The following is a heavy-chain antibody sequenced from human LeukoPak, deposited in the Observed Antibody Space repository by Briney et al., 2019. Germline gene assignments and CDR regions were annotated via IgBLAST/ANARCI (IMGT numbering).Heavy chain of an antibody. CDR1: GFTVTRNY. V-gene: IGHV3-53*01. CDR2: IYSGGNT. CDR3: AKDPYSIVVVPAAKNDAFDI. D-gene: IGHD2-2*01. Sequence: GGSLRLSCAASGFTVTRNYMSWVRQAPGKGLEWVSIIYSGGNTYYADSVKGRFTISRDNSKNTLYLQMNSLRAEDTAVYYCAKDPYSIVVVPAAKNDAFDIWGQGTMVTVSS. J-gene: IGHJ3*02.